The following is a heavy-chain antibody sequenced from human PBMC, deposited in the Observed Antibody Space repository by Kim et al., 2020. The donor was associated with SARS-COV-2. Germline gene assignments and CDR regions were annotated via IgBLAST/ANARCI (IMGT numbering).Heavy chain of an antibody. CDR3: ARVQGEIVDRLDAFDI. CDR2: LYHSGST. CDR1: GGSISSSNW. V-gene: IGHV4-4*02. Sequence: SETLSLTCAVSGGSISSSNWWTWVRQPPGKGLEWIGELYHSGSTNYNPSLKSRVTLSVDKSKNQFSLKLTSVTAAHTAVYYCARVQGEIVDRLDAFDIWGQGTMVTVSS. J-gene: IGHJ3*02. D-gene: IGHD3-22*01.